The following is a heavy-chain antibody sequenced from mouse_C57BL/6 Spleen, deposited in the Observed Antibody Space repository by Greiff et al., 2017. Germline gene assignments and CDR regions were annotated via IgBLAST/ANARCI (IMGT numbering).Heavy chain of an antibody. CDR1: GYTFTSYW. CDR2: IDPSDSYT. J-gene: IGHJ1*03. V-gene: IGHV1-59*01. CDR3: ARGAITTVVEDWYFDV. Sequence: QVQLQQPGAELVRPGTSVKLSCKASGYTFTSYWMHWVKQRPGQGLEWIGVIDPSDSYTNYNQKFKGKATLTVDTSSSTAYMQLSSLTSEDSAVYYCARGAITTVVEDWYFDVWGTGTTVTVSS. D-gene: IGHD1-1*01.